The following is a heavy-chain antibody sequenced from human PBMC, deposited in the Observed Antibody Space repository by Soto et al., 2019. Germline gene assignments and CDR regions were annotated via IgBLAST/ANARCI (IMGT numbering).Heavy chain of an antibody. J-gene: IGHJ4*02. D-gene: IGHD4-17*01. Sequence: SETLSRTCAVSGTSMRSYSWSWIRQSPGKGLEWIGYVFLNGSTNYTPSLKSRVTISSDTSNNQFSLKMSSVTAADTAIYYCARHTTVTNIDYWGRGTMVTVS. V-gene: IGHV4-59*01. CDR3: ARHTTVTNIDY. CDR2: VFLNGST. CDR1: GTSMRSYS.